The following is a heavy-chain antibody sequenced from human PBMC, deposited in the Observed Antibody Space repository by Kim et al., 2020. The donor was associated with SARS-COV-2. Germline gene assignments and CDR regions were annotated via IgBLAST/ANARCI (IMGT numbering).Heavy chain of an antibody. D-gene: IGHD3-9*01. CDR2: IIPIFGTA. Sequence: SVKVSCKASGGTFSSYAISWVRQAPGQGLEWMGGIIPIFGTANYAQKFQGRVTITADESTSTAYMELSSLRSEDTAVYYCARSSTHYDILTGYYAAGYYYYGMDVWGQGTTVTVSS. CDR1: GGTFSSYA. J-gene: IGHJ6*02. CDR3: ARSSTHYDILTGYYAAGYYYYGMDV. V-gene: IGHV1-69*13.